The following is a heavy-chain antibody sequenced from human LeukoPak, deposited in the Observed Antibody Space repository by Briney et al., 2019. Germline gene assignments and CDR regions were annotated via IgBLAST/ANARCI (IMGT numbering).Heavy chain of an antibody. D-gene: IGHD3-10*01. CDR1: GGSMTNYY. J-gene: IGHJ4*02. V-gene: IGHV4-34*01. CDR2: INHSGST. Sequence: PSETLSLTCTVSGGSMTNYYWSWIRQPPGKGLEWIGEINHSGSTNYNPSLKSRVTISVDTSKNQFSLKLSSVTAADTAVYYCARLAMVRGVTIDYWGQGTLVTVSS. CDR3: ARLAMVRGVTIDY.